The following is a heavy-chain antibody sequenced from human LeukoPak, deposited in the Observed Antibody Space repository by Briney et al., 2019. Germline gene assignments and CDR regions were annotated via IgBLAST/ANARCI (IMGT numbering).Heavy chain of an antibody. D-gene: IGHD3-9*01. CDR3: ARDYYDILTGLQYYFDY. V-gene: IGHV3-21*01. Sequence: GGSLRLSCAASGFTFSSYSMNWVRQAPGKGLEWVSSISSSSSYIYHADSVKGRFTISRDNAKNSLYLQMNSLRAEDTAVYYCARDYYDILTGLQYYFDYWGQGTLVTVSS. CDR2: ISSSSSYI. CDR1: GFTFSSYS. J-gene: IGHJ4*02.